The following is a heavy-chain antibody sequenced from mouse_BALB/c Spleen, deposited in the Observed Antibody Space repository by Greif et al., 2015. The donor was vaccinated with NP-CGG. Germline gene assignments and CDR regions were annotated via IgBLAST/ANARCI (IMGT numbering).Heavy chain of an antibody. Sequence: EVQRVESGGGLVQPGGSLKLSCAASGFTFSSYGMSWVRQTPDKRLELVATINSNGGSTYYPDSVKGRFTISRDNAKNTLYLQMSSLKSEDTAMYYCANDGYFPSYAMDYWGQGTSVTVSS. CDR2: INSNGGST. CDR3: ANDGYFPSYAMDY. CDR1: GFTFSSYG. J-gene: IGHJ4*01. V-gene: IGHV5-6-3*01. D-gene: IGHD2-3*01.